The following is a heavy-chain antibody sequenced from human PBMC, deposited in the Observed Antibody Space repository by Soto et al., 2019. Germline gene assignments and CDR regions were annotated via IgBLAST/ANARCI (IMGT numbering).Heavy chain of an antibody. CDR1: GFTFSSYG. CDR2: TRNKANNYST. J-gene: IGHJ6*02. Sequence: PGGSLRLSCAASGFTFSSYGMHWDRQAPGKGLEWVGRTRNKANNYSTEYAASVKGRFTISRDDSKNSLYLQMNSLKTEDTAVYYCARDGGIAARHYYGMDVWGQGTTVTVSS. CDR3: ARDGGIAARHYYGMDV. V-gene: IGHV3-72*01. D-gene: IGHD6-6*01.